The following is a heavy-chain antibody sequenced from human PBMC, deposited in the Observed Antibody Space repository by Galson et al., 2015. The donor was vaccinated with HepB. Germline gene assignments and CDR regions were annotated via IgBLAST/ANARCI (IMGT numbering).Heavy chain of an antibody. J-gene: IGHJ4*02. CDR3: ARARNDNVWGRGYFDF. CDR1: GFTFSSYW. CDR2: IRQDGSEK. Sequence: SLRLSCAASGFTFSSYWMTWVRQAPGKGLEWVANIRQDGSEKYYADSVKGRLTISRDNAKNSLDLQMDSLRAEDTAVYYCARARNDNVWGRGYFDFWGQGEMVTVSS. V-gene: IGHV3-7*03. D-gene: IGHD3-16*01.